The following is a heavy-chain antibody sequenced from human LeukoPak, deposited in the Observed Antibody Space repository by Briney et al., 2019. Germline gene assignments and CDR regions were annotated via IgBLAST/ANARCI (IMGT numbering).Heavy chain of an antibody. CDR3: AKRSITMIVVATSDAFDI. Sequence: GGSLRLSCAASGFTFSSYGMHWVRQAPGKGLEWVAVISYDGSNKYYADSVKGRFTISRDNSKNTLYLQMNSLRAEDTAVYYCAKRSITMIVVATSDAFDIWGQGTVVTVSS. J-gene: IGHJ3*02. V-gene: IGHV3-30*18. CDR2: ISYDGSNK. CDR1: GFTFSSYG. D-gene: IGHD3-22*01.